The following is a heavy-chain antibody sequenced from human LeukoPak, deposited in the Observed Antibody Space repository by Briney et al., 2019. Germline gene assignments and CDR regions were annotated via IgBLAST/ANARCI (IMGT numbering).Heavy chain of an antibody. CDR3: ARATYSSGWGTSDY. D-gene: IGHD6-19*01. CDR2: IYYTRST. CDR1: GGSISSYY. J-gene: IGHJ4*02. V-gene: IGHV4-59*01. Sequence: RSSETLSLTCTAAGGSISSYYWSWVRQPPGKGLEWVGYIYYTRSTNYNPSLQSRVTISVDTSKNQFSLKLSSVTAADTAVYYCARATYSSGWGTSDYWGQGTLVTVSS.